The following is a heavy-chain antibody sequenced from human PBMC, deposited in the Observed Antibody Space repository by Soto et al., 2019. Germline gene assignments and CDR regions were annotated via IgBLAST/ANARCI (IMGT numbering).Heavy chain of an antibody. J-gene: IGHJ6*02. V-gene: IGHV2-70*01. CDR3: ARTNIYYYYYGMDG. CDR1: GFSLSTSGMC. D-gene: IGHD2-8*01. Sequence: SGPTLVNPTQTLTLTCTFSGFSLSTSGMCVSWIRQPPGKALEWLALIDWDDDKYYSTSLKTRLTISEDTSKNQVVLTMTNMDPVDTATYYCARTNIYYYYYGMDGWGQGTTVTVSS. CDR2: IDWDDDK.